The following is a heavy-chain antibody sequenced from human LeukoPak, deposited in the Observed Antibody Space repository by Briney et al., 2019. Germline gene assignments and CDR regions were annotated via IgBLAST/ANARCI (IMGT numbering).Heavy chain of an antibody. D-gene: IGHD5-18*01. CDR1: GYTFTSYA. Sequence: ASVKVSCKASGYTFTSYAMHWVRQAPGQRLEWMGWINAGNGNTKYSQKFQGRVTITRDTSASTAYMELSSLRSEDTAVYYCARERGCGSSIEPWGQGTLVTVSS. CDR3: ARERGCGSSIEP. V-gene: IGHV1-3*01. J-gene: IGHJ5*02. CDR2: INAGNGNT.